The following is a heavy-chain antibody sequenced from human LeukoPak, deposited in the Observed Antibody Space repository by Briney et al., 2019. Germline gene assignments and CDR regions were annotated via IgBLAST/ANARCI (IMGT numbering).Heavy chain of an antibody. CDR3: ARGSTTRPGPLGY. CDR1: GFTFSDFY. CDR2: VSSSGSTI. J-gene: IGHJ4*02. V-gene: IGHV3-11*04. Sequence: GGSLRLSCAASGFTFSDFYMSWIRQAPGKGLEWVSYVSSSGSTIYYADSVKGRFTISRDNAKNSVYLQMDSLRAEDTAVYYCARGSTTRPGPLGYWGQGTLVTVSS. D-gene: IGHD1-26*01.